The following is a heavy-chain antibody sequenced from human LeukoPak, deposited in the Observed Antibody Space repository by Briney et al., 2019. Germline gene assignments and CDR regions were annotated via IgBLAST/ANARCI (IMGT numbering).Heavy chain of an antibody. D-gene: IGHD3-10*01. V-gene: IGHV5-51*01. CDR3: ARRTSLYGSGGYHFDY. J-gene: IGHJ4*02. Sequence: NLGASLKISCKGSGYSFTIYWIGWLRQMPGKGLEWMGIIYTGDSDTKYSPSFQGQVTISADKSISTAYLQWSSQKASDTTMYCCARRTSLYGSGGYHFDYWGQGTLVTVSS. CDR2: IYTGDSDT. CDR1: GYSFTIYW.